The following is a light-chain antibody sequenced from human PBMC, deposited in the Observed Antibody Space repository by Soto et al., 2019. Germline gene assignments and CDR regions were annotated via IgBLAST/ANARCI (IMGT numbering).Light chain of an antibody. Sequence: DISARRTIQSISNHLNWYQQKPGKAPKLLIFAASSLQSGVPSRFSGSRSGPDFTHAISRLEPEDCSVYYRKQRTSCPPTVTVGQGTRLEIK. CDR2: AAS. CDR3: KQRTSCPPTVT. J-gene: IGKJ5*01. CDR1: QSISNH. V-gene: IGKV1-39*01.